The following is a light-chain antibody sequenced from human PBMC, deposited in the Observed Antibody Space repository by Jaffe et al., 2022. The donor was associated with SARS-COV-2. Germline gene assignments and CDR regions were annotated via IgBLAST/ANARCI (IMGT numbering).Light chain of an antibody. CDR3: CSYAGSYTLM. V-gene: IGLV2-11*01. CDR1: SSDVGAYNY. CDR2: DVT. J-gene: IGLJ3*02. Sequence: QSALTQPRSVSGSPGQSVAISCTGSSSDVGAYNYVSWYQQHPGKAPKLIIYDVTKRPSGVPDRFSGSKSGNTASLTISGLQAEDEADYYCCSYAGSYTLMFGGGTKVTVL.